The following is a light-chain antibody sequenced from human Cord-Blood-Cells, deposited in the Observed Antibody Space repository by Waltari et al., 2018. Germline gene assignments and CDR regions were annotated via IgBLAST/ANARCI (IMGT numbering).Light chain of an antibody. V-gene: IGKV4-1*01. CDR3: QPYDSTPWT. Sequence: DIVMTQPPDSLVVSLGERATINCKSSQSVLYSTNNKNYLAWYQQKPGQPPNLISYWASTRETGVSDRFSGSGAETEFNHTCSSRQGEDVEVYGCQPYDSTPWTFGQGTKVNIK. CDR2: WAS. CDR1: QSVLYSTNNKNY. J-gene: IGKJ1*01.